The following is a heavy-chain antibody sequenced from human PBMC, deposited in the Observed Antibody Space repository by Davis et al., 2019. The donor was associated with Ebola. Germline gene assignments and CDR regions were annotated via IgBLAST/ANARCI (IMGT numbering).Heavy chain of an antibody. Sequence: GESLKISCAASGFTFSSYAMHWVRQAPGKGLEWVAVISYDGSNKYYADSVKGRFTISRDNSKNTLYLQMNSLRAEDTAVYYCARGQRGSGWIQLLYYYYGMDVWGQGTTVTVSS. CDR2: ISYDGSNK. CDR3: ARGQRGSGWIQLLYYYYGMDV. V-gene: IGHV3-30-3*01. D-gene: IGHD6-19*01. J-gene: IGHJ6*02. CDR1: GFTFSSYA.